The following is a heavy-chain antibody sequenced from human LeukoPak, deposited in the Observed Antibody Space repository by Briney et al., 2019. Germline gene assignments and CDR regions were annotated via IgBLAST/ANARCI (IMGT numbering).Heavy chain of an antibody. Sequence: NPGGSLRLSCAVSGFTFSAYSMNWVRQAPGKGLEWVSSITSGDFAYFADSLKGRFTISRDNAKSSLYFQMNSLRAEDTAVYYCARGGFNMVRGVIIPSNSYYYYMDIWGKGTTVTVSS. V-gene: IGHV3-21*01. D-gene: IGHD3-10*01. J-gene: IGHJ6*03. CDR1: GFTFSAYS. CDR3: ARGGFNMVRGVIIPSNSYYYYMDI. CDR2: ITSGDFA.